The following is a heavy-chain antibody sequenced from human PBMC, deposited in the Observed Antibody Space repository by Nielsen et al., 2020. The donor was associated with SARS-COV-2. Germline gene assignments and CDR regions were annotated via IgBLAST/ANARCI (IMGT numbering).Heavy chain of an antibody. CDR3: AKSRSGSYSQVDY. J-gene: IGHJ4*02. Sequence: GESLKISCAASGFTFSSYAMSWVRQAPGKGLEWVSAISGSGSSTYYADSVKGRFTISRDNSKNTLYLQMNSLRAEDTAVYYCAKSRSGSYSQVDYWGQGTLVTVSS. CDR2: ISGSGSST. CDR1: GFTFSSYA. V-gene: IGHV3-23*01. D-gene: IGHD3-10*01.